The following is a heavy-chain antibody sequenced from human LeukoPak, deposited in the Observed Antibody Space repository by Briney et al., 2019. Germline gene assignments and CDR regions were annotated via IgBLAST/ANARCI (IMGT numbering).Heavy chain of an antibody. Sequence: PGGSLRLSCAASGFTFSSYAMSWVRQAPGKGLVWVSRINSDGSSTSYADSVKGRFTISRDNARNTLYLQMNSLRTEDTAVYYCARPRIEGATHWFDPWGQGTLVTVSS. J-gene: IGHJ5*02. V-gene: IGHV3-74*01. CDR1: GFTFSSYA. D-gene: IGHD1-26*01. CDR2: INSDGSST. CDR3: ARPRIEGATHWFDP.